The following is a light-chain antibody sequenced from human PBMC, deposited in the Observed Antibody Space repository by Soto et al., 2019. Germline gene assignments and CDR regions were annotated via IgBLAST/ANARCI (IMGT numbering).Light chain of an antibody. V-gene: IGLV2-14*01. Sequence: QSALTQPASVSGSPGQSITISCTGSSGDIGDYKYVSWYKQHPGKAPKLMIYDVSNRPSGVSNRFSGSKSGNPASLSISGLQAEDEADYYCSSYTSTNLVMFGGGTKLTVL. CDR2: DVS. CDR1: SGDIGDYKY. J-gene: IGLJ3*02. CDR3: SSYTSTNLVM.